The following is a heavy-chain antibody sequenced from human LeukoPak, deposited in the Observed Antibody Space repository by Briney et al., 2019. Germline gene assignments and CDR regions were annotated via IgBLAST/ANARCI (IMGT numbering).Heavy chain of an antibody. CDR2: ISGSGGST. Sequence: GGSLRLSCAASGFTFSSYAMSWVRQAPGKGPEWVSAISGSGGSTYYADFVKGRFTISRDNSKNTLYLQMNSLRAEDTAVYYCARDDYGGNSLYYYYYMDVWGKGTTVTVSS. J-gene: IGHJ6*03. D-gene: IGHD4-23*01. CDR1: GFTFSSYA. CDR3: ARDDYGGNSLYYYYYMDV. V-gene: IGHV3-23*01.